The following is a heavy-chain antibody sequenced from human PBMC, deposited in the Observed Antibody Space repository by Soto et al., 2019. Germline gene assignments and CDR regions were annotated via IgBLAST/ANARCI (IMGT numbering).Heavy chain of an antibody. V-gene: IGHV1-69*02. D-gene: IGHD1-26*01. CDR3: ASGLGGSYYAVIDY. Sequence: GASVKVSCKASGGTFSSYTISWVRQAPGQGLEWMGRIIPILGIANYAQKFQGRVTITADKSTSTAYMELSSLRSEDTAVYYCASGLGGSYYAVIDYWGQGTLVTVSS. J-gene: IGHJ4*02. CDR2: IIPILGIA. CDR1: GGTFSSYT.